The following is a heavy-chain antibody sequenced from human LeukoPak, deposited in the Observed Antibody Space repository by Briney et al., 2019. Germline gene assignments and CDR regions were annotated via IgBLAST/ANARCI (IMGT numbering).Heavy chain of an antibody. CDR1: GGTFSSYA. Sequence: SVKVSCKASGGTFSSYAISWVRHAPGQGLEWMGGIIPIFGTANYAQKFQGRVTITTDESTSTAYMELSSLRSEDTAVYYCARGVGFNYYYYYMDVWGKGTTVTVSS. V-gene: IGHV1-69*05. J-gene: IGHJ6*03. D-gene: IGHD3-16*01. CDR3: ARGVGFNYYYYYMDV. CDR2: IIPIFGTA.